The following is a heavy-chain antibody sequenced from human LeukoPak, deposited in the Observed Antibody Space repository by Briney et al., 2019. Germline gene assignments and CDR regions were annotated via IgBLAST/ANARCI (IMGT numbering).Heavy chain of an antibody. CDR1: GGSISSYY. Sequence: PSETLSLTCTVSGGSISSYYWSWIRQPPGKGLEWIGYIYYSGSTNYNPSLKSRVTISVDTSKNQLSLKLSSVTAADTAVYYCARQTTQLRFLEWLSHFDYWGQGTLVTVSS. V-gene: IGHV4-59*08. J-gene: IGHJ4*02. CDR3: ARQTTQLRFLEWLSHFDY. CDR2: IYYSGST. D-gene: IGHD3-3*01.